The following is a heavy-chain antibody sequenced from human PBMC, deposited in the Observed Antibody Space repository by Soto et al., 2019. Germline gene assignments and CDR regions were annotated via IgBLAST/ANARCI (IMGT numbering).Heavy chain of an antibody. D-gene: IGHD6-13*01. CDR2: TYYRSKWYN. J-gene: IGHJ5*02. V-gene: IGHV6-1*01. CDR1: VDSVSSNSSA. CDR3: ARDLRSAAGIDP. Sequence: PSPTLSLTCAIPVDSVSSNSSASNWIRQSPSRGLEWLGRTYYRSKWYNDYAVSVKSRITINPDTSKNQFSLQLNSVTPEETAVYYCARDLRSAAGIDPWGQGTQVTVSS.